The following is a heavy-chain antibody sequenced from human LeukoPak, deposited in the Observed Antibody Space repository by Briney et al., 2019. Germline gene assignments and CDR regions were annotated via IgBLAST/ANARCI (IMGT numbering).Heavy chain of an antibody. J-gene: IGHJ4*02. CDR3: ARDPYGDNAYYFDY. Sequence: GRSLRLSCAASGFTFSSYGMHWVRQAPGKGLEWVAVIWYDGSNKYYADSVKGRFTISRDNSKNTLYLQINSLRAEDTAVYYCARDPYGDNAYYFDYWGQGTLVTVSS. D-gene: IGHD4-17*01. CDR1: GFTFSSYG. CDR2: IWYDGSNK. V-gene: IGHV3-33*01.